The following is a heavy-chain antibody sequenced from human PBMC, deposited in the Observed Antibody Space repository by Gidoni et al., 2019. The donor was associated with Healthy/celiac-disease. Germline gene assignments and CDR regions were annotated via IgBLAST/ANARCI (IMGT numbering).Heavy chain of an antibody. CDR3: ARDGMTIFGVVTHFDY. D-gene: IGHD3-3*01. CDR1: GFTFSSYS. J-gene: IGHJ4*02. CDR2: ISSSSSTI. Sequence: EVQLVESGGGLVQPGGSLRLSCAASGFTFSSYSMNWVRQAPGKGLEWVSYISSSSSTIYYADSVKGRFTISRDNAKNSLYLQMNSLRAEDTAVYYCARDGMTIFGVVTHFDYWGQGTLVTVSS. V-gene: IGHV3-48*01.